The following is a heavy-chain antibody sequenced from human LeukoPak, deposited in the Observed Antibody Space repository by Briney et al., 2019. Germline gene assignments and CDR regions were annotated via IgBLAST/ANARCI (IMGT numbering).Heavy chain of an antibody. J-gene: IGHJ4*02. D-gene: IGHD3-16*02. CDR3: ARTYYDYVGGSYRPENFDI. CDR2: IIPIFGTA. CDR1: GGTFSSYA. V-gene: IGHV1-69*13. Sequence: GASVKVSCKASGGTFSSYAISWVRQAPGQGLEWMGGIIPIFGTANYAQKFQGRVTITADESTSTAYMELSSLRSEDTAVYYCARTYYDYVGGSYRPENFDIWGQGTLVTVSS.